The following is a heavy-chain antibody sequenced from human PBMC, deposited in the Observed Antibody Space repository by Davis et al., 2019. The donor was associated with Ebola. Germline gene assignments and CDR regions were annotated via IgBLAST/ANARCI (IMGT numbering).Heavy chain of an antibody. J-gene: IGHJ5*02. CDR1: GGSLSGYY. D-gene: IGHD2-21*01. Sequence: MPSETLSLTCDVYGGSLSGYYWSWIRQPPGRGLEWIGSTYYSGSTYYSPSLKSRVTISVDTSKTQVSLKLSSVTAADTAVYYCARQPRAYRNWFDPWGQGTLVTVSS. CDR3: ARQPRAYRNWFDP. CDR2: TYYSGST. V-gene: IGHV4-34*01.